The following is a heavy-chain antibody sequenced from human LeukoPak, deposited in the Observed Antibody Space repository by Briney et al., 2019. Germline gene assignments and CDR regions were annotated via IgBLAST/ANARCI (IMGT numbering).Heavy chain of an antibody. J-gene: IGHJ4*02. CDR2: ISHSGSTT. D-gene: IGHD6-13*01. V-gene: IGHV3-23*01. CDR1: GFTFSGYT. Sequence: PGGSLRLSCAASGFTFSGYTMNWVRQAPGKGLEWISTISHSGSTTHYADSVKGRFIISRDNSKNTLYLQMNSLRAEDTAVYYCAKDAGDDWGQGTLVTVSS. CDR3: AKDAGDD.